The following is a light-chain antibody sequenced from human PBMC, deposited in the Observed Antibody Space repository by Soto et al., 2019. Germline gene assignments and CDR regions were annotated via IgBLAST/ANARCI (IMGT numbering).Light chain of an antibody. J-gene: IGKJ1*01. CDR1: QYVSSF. CDR2: DAS. Sequence: EIVLTQSPATLSLSPGERATLSCRASQYVSSFLAWYQQKAGQAPRLLIYDASHRATGIPARLSGSGSGTDLTPTINSLGAEDFATFFSPQRFKWAPKFGQGTKVDIK. CDR3: PQRFKWAPK. V-gene: IGKV3-11*01.